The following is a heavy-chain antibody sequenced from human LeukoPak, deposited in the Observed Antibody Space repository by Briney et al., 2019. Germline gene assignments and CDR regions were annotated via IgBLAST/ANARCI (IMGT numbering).Heavy chain of an antibody. CDR3: TRHPGPGGYYDSSGYVFG. V-gene: IGHV3-73*01. CDR1: GFTFSGSA. Sequence: PGGSLRLSCAASGFTFSGSAMRWVRQASGKGLEWVGRIRSKANSYATAYAASVNGRFTISRDDSKNTAYLQMNSLKTEDTAVYYCTRHPGPGGYYDSSGYVFGWGQGTLVTVSS. D-gene: IGHD3-22*01. J-gene: IGHJ4*02. CDR2: IRSKANSYAT.